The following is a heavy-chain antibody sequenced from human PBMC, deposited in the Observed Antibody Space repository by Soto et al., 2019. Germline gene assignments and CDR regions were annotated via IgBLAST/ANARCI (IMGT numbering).Heavy chain of an antibody. V-gene: IGHV3-30*18. Sequence: QVQLVESGGGVVQPGRSLRLSCAASGFTFSSYGMHWVRQAPGKGLEWVAVISYDGSNKYYADSVKGRFTISRDNSKNTLYLQMNSLRAEDTAVYYCAKDLLAPRYDILTGIVGYWGQGTLVTVSS. J-gene: IGHJ4*02. D-gene: IGHD3-9*01. CDR1: GFTFSSYG. CDR2: ISYDGSNK. CDR3: AKDLLAPRYDILTGIVGY.